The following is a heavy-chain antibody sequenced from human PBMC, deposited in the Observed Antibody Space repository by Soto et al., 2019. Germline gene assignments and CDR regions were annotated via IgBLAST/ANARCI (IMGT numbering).Heavy chain of an antibody. Sequence: VQLQESGEGLVKPSETLSLTCTVSGGSVSSYHWTWIRQSPGKGLEWIGYIYYNGTTVYRPSLKSRVSISVSTSKRQFSLRLTSVTAADTAVYYCAREFFWRSSSSPTYYYYLDVWGKGTTVTVSS. J-gene: IGHJ6*03. V-gene: IGHV4-4*08. D-gene: IGHD6-6*01. CDR2: IYYNGTT. CDR3: AREFFWRSSSSPTYYYYLDV. CDR1: GGSVSSYH.